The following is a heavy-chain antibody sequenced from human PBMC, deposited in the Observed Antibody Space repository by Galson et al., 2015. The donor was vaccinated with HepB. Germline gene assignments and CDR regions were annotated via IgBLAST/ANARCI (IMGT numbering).Heavy chain of an antibody. CDR1: GFTFTTYG. D-gene: IGHD6-13*01. CDR2: IWVDGSNK. V-gene: IGHV3-33*01. CDR3: VRDKDRRRSWVDGLISYGLVV. Sequence: ALRLSCAASGFTFTTYGMHWVRQAPGKGLEWVAVIWVDGSNKDCLDSVSGRFTITRDECRNTLHLQMNSLRAEDTAIYYCVRDKDRRRSWVDGLISYGLVVWGQGTTVTVSS. J-gene: IGHJ6*02.